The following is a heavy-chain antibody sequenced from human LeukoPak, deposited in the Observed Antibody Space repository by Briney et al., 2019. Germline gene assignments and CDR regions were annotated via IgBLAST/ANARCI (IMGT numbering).Heavy chain of an antibody. CDR1: VYTFTGYY. CDR3: AREDYYDSSGYSPGWFDP. J-gene: IGHJ5*02. Sequence: GASVKVSCKASVYTFTGYYMHWVRQAPGQGPEWMGWINPNSGGTNYAQKFQGRVTMTRDTSISTAYMELSRLRSDDTAVYYCAREDYYDSSGYSPGWFDPWGQGTLVTVSS. V-gene: IGHV1-2*02. D-gene: IGHD3-22*01. CDR2: INPNSGGT.